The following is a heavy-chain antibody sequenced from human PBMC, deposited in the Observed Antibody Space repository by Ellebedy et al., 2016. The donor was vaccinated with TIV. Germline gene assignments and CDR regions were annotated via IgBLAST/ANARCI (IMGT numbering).Heavy chain of an antibody. Sequence: GESLKISCAASGFTFSLNWMYWVRQAPGKGLEWVANIKEDGSEEYYVDSVKGRFTISRDNAKNSLYLQMNSLRAEDTAVYYCAKFSGRDFRKYYLDSWGRGTLVTVSS. CDR3: AKFSGRDFRKYYLDS. V-gene: IGHV3-7*03. D-gene: IGHD5-12*01. CDR2: IKEDGSEE. J-gene: IGHJ4*02. CDR1: GFTFSLNW.